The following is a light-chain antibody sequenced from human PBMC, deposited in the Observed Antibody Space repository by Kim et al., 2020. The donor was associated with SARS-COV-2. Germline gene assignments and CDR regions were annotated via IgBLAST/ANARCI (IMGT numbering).Light chain of an antibody. V-gene: IGKV3-20*01. CDR2: GAS. CDR3: HQYGSSPWT. J-gene: IGKJ1*01. Sequence: SPGERASLSCRASQTVNSRYLAWYQQTPGQATRLLIYGASTRAAGIPDRFSGSGSGTDFTLTISRLEPEDFAVYYCHQYGSSPWTSGHGPKVEIK. CDR1: QTVNSRY.